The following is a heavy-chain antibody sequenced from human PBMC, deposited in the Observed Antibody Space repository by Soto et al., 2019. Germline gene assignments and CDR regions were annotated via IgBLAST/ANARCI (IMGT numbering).Heavy chain of an antibody. Sequence: ASVKVSCKASGYTFTGYYMHWVRQAPGQGLEWMGWINPNSGGTNYAQKFQGWVTMTRDTSISTAYMELSRPRSDDTAVYYCARGQASYDYGDLYYFYDWGQGTLVTVSS. CDR1: GYTFTGYY. CDR2: INPNSGGT. CDR3: ARGQASYDYGDLYYFYD. V-gene: IGHV1-2*04. D-gene: IGHD4-17*01. J-gene: IGHJ4*02.